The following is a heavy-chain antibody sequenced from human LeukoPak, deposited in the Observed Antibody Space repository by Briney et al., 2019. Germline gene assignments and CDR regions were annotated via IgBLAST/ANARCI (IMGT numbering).Heavy chain of an antibody. J-gene: IGHJ4*02. V-gene: IGHV3-23*01. Sequence: QPGGSLRLSCAASGFTFSSYAMSWVRQAPGKGLEWVSAISGSGGSTYYADSVKGRFTISRDNSKNTLYLQMNSLRAEDTAVYYCATTPASYCGGDCYFDYWGQGTLVTVSS. CDR1: GFTFSSYA. D-gene: IGHD2-21*02. CDR2: ISGSGGST. CDR3: ATTPASYCGGDCYFDY.